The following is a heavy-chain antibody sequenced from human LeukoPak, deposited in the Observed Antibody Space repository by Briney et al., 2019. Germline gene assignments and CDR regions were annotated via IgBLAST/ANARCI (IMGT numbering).Heavy chain of an antibody. CDR1: GGSISSGDYY. D-gene: IGHD4-17*01. V-gene: IGHV4-30-4*01. CDR3: ARGLRYGDYGHYYGMDV. Sequence: SQTLSLTCTVSGGSISSGDYYWSWIRQPPGTGLEWIGYIYYSGSTYYNPSLKSRVTISVDTSKNQFSLKLSSVTAADTAVYYCARGLRYGDYGHYYGMDVWGQGTTVTVSS. J-gene: IGHJ6*02. CDR2: IYYSGST.